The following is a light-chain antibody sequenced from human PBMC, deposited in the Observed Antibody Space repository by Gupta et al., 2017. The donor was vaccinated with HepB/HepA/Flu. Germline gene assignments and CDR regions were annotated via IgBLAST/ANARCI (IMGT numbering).Light chain of an antibody. Sequence: QSVLTQPPSASGTPGQWVTISCSGSSANIRNYYVYWYQQFPGTAPKLLIYRNNQRPSGVPDRFSGSKSGTSASLAISCLRSEDEADYYCAAWDDNLSIVVFGGGTKVTVL. V-gene: IGLV1-47*01. J-gene: IGLJ2*01. CDR3: AAWDDNLSIVV. CDR1: SANIRNYY. CDR2: RNN.